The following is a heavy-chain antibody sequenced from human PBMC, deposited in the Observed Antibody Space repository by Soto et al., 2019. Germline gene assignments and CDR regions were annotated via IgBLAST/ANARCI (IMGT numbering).Heavy chain of an antibody. CDR1: GGSISSSSYY. D-gene: IGHD3-3*01. V-gene: IGHV4-39*01. CDR3: RLNYDFWSGPMGAFDI. J-gene: IGHJ3*02. CDR2: IYYSGST. Sequence: SETLSLTCTVSGGSISSSSYYWGWIRQPPGKGLEWIGSIYYSGSTYYNPSLKSRVTISVDTSKNQFSLKLSSVTAADTAVYYCRLNYDFWSGPMGAFDIWGQGTMVTVSS.